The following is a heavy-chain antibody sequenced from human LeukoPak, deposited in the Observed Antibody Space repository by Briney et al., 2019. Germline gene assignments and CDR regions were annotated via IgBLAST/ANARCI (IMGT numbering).Heavy chain of an antibody. CDR3: ARDGVGSGSYYQGDNWFDP. CDR1: GGSISSSNW. Sequence: SETLSLTCAVSGGSISSSNWWSWVRQPPGKGLEWIGEIYHSGSTNYNPSLKSRVTISVDKSKNQFSLKLSSVTAADTAVYYCARDGVGSGSYYQGDNWFDPWGQGTLVTVSS. CDR2: IYHSGST. V-gene: IGHV4-4*02. D-gene: IGHD3-10*01. J-gene: IGHJ5*02.